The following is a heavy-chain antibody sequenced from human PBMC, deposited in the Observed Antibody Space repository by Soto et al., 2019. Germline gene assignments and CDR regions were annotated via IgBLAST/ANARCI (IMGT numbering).Heavy chain of an antibody. CDR2: IYPGDSDT. CDR3: ARSSWCNNGVCYWDY. D-gene: IGHD2-8*01. Sequence: AGESLKISCKGSGYSFTSYWIGWVRQMPGKGLEWMGIIYPGDSDTRYSPSFQGQVTISADKSISTAYLQWSSLKASDTAMYYCARSSWCNNGVCYWDYWGQGTLVTVSS. CDR1: GYSFTSYW. V-gene: IGHV5-51*01. J-gene: IGHJ4*02.